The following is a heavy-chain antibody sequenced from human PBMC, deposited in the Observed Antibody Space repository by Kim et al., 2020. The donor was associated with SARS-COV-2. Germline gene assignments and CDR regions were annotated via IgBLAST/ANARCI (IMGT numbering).Heavy chain of an antibody. V-gene: IGHV3-23*01. Sequence: ADSVKGRFTISRDNSKNTLYLQMNSLRAEDTAVYYCANPPAGQSSPNEDYWGQGTLVTVSS. D-gene: IGHD1-1*01. J-gene: IGHJ4*02. CDR3: ANPPAGQSSPNEDY.